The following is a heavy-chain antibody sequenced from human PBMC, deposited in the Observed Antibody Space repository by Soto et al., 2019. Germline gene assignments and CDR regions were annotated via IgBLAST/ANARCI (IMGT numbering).Heavy chain of an antibody. CDR1: GGSISSGGYS. Sequence: SETLSLTCAVSGGSISSGGYSWSWIRQPPGKGLEWIGYIYHSGSTYYNPSLKSRVTISVDTSKNQFSLKLSSVTAADTAVYYCASQKLDVPAFFGFLSQRTLVTVSS. J-gene: IGHJ4*02. V-gene: IGHV4-30-2*05. CDR2: IYHSGST. CDR3: ASQKLDVPAFFGF. D-gene: IGHD2-2*01.